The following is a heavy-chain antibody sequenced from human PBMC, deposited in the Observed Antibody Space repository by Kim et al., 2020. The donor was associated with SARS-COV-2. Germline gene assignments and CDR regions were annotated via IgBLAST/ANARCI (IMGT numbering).Heavy chain of an antibody. CDR2: IIPIFGTA. Sequence: SVKVSCKASGGTFSSYAISWVRQAPGQGLEWMGGIIPIFGTANYAQKFQGRVTITADESTSTAYMELSSLRSEDTAVYYCATTVTTVDYYYYGMDVWGQGTTVTVSS. D-gene: IGHD4-4*01. CDR3: ATTVTTVDYYYYGMDV. V-gene: IGHV1-69*13. CDR1: GGTFSSYA. J-gene: IGHJ6*02.